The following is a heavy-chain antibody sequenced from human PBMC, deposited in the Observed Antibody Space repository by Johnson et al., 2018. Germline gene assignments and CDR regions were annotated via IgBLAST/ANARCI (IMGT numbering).Heavy chain of an antibody. CDR2: SQSKTHGGTT. CDR1: GFTFSNAW. Sequence: AQLVESGGGLVKPGGSLRLSCAASGFTFSNAWMNWVRQAPGKGLEWVGRSQSKTHGGTTDYSAPVKGRFTISRDDSKNPLYLHTNSLQAEDTAVYYCTTEYFYYMDVWGKGTTVTVSS. CDR3: TTEYFYYMDV. J-gene: IGHJ6*03. V-gene: IGHV3-15*07.